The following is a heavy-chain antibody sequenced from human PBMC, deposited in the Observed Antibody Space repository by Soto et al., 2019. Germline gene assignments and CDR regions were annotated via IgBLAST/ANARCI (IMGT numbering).Heavy chain of an antibody. D-gene: IGHD6-19*01. V-gene: IGHV3-30*18. CDR2: ISYDGSNK. CDR1: GFTFSSYG. CDR3: AKSHIAVAEGGFDY. J-gene: IGHJ4*02. Sequence: GGSLRLSCAASGFTFSSYGMHWVRQAPGKGLEWVAVISYDGSNKYYADSVKGRFTISRDNSKNTLYLQMNSLRAEDTAVYYCAKSHIAVAEGGFDYWGQGTLVTVSS.